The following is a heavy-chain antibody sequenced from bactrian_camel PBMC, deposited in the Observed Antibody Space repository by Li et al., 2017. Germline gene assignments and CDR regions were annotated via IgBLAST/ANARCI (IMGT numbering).Heavy chain of an antibody. Sequence: HVQLVESGGGSVQAGGSLRLSCAASGDTYNDYCMTWFRQTQGKEREGVAAISSGGGVTYYADSVKGRFTISRDNAKKALYLQMKSLKPEDTGMYYCAARWTPGNCGIGSESGYDYWCQGTQVSVS. CDR2: ISSGGGVT. CDR3: AARWTPGNCGIGSESGYDY. D-gene: IGHD6*01. CDR1: GDTYNDYC. V-gene: IGHV3S6*01. J-gene: IGHJ4*01.